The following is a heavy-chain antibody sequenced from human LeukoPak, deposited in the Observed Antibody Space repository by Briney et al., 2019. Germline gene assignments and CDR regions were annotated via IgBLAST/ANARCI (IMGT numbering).Heavy chain of an antibody. CDR1: GFTFSAYS. V-gene: IGHV3-48*02. D-gene: IGHD3-10*01. CDR2: INGGSYTI. CDR3: ARELGYYGSGSYSPSYYYYGMDV. Sequence: QPGGSLRLSCAASGFTFSAYSMNWVRQAPGKGLEWVSYINGGSYTIYYADSVKGRFTISRDNAKNSLSLQMNSLRDEDTAVYYCARELGYYGSGSYSPSYYYYGMDVWGQGTTVTVSS. J-gene: IGHJ6*02.